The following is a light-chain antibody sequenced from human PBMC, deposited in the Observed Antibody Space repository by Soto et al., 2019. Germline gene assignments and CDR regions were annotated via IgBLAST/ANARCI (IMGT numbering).Light chain of an antibody. CDR1: SSNIGAGYD. V-gene: IGLV1-40*01. CDR3: QSYDSVLSASI. J-gene: IGLJ2*01. CDR2: SDI. Sequence: QSVLTQPPSVSGAPGQRLTISCTGSSSNIGAGYDVHWYQQFPGTAPKLLIFSDINRPSGVPVRFSASKSGTSASLAISGLQAEDEADYYCQSYDSVLSASIFGGGTKLTVL.